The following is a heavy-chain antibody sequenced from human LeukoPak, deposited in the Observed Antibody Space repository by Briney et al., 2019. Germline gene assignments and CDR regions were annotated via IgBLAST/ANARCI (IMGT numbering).Heavy chain of an antibody. CDR3: ARHVTISGPYDASDI. J-gene: IGHJ3*02. V-gene: IGHV4-34*01. D-gene: IGHD5-24*01. Sequence: PSETLSLTCAVYGGSFSGYYWSWIRQPPGKGLEWIGEINHSGSTKYNPSLKSRVTISADTSKNQFSLKLRSVTAADTAVYYCARHVTISGPYDASDIWGQGTMVTVSP. CDR2: INHSGST. CDR1: GGSFSGYY.